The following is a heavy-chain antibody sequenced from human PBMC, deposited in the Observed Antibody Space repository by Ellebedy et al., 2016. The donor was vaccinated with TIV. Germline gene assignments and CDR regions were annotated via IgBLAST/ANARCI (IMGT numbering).Heavy chain of an antibody. J-gene: IGHJ4*02. CDR1: GDTFTNFD. D-gene: IGHD5-18*01. V-gene: IGHV1-8*02. CDR3: ARYISGSGFHH. Sequence: ASVKVSCXASGDTFTNFDINWVRQAAGQGLEWMGWMNPHGNTGYAQKFLGRVTLSRDTSISTAYVELSSLRSEDTAVYYCARYISGSGFHHWGQGTLVTVSS. CDR2: MNPHGNT.